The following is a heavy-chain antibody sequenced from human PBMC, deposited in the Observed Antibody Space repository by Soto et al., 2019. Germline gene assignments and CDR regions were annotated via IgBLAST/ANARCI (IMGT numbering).Heavy chain of an antibody. V-gene: IGHV4-34*02. D-gene: IGHD1-26*01. J-gene: IGHJ4*02. CDR2: INHSGGT. Sequence: QVQLQQWGAGLLKPSETLSLTCAVSGGSFSGYYWSWIRQPPVKGLEWIGEINHSGGTNYNPSLKSRVTISVDTSKNQFSLKLSSATAADTAVFYCARLRWEQPWVFDYWGQGTLVTVSS. CDR1: GGSFSGYY. CDR3: ARLRWEQPWVFDY.